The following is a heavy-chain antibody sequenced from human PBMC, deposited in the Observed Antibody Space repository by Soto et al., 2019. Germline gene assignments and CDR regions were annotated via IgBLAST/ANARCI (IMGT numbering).Heavy chain of an antibody. CDR1: GYTFTSYG. D-gene: IGHD6-6*01. CDR2: ISAYNGNT. V-gene: IGHV1-18*01. J-gene: IGHJ6*02. CDR3: ARRRSSSSKPYYYYGMDV. Sequence: ASVKVSRKASGYTFTSYGISWERQAPGQGLEWMGWISAYNGNTNYAQKLQGRVTMTTDTSTSTAYMELRSLRSDDTAVYYCARRRSSSSKPYYYYGMDVWGQGTTVTVSS.